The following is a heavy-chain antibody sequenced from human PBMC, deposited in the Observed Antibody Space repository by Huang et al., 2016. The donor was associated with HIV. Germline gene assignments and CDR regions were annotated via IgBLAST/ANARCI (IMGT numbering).Heavy chain of an antibody. CDR2: IYYSGST. V-gene: IGHV4-39*02. CDR3: ARLPGSITMIRGVITDPY. D-gene: IGHD3-10*01. J-gene: IGHJ4*02. Sequence: QLQLQESGPGLVKPSETLSLTCTVSGGSIRSDNYYWGWIRQPPGKGLEWIGSIYYSGSTDYHPSLTRRVTITVDTSKNHFSLRMRSVTAADTAVYYCARLPGSITMIRGVITDPYWGQGTLVTVSS. CDR1: GGSIRSDNYY.